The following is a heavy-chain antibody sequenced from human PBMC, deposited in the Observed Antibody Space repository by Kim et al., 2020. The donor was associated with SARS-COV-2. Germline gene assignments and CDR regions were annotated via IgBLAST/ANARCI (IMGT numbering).Heavy chain of an antibody. Sequence: TNYNPSLKSRVTISVDTSKNQFSLKLSSVTAADTAVYYCARGAAARGFDYWGQGTLVTVSS. D-gene: IGHD6-6*01. J-gene: IGHJ4*02. CDR2: T. V-gene: IGHV4-34*01. CDR3: ARGAAARGFDY.